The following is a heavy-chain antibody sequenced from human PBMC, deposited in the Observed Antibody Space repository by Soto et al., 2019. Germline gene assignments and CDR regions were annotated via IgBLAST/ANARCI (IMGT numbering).Heavy chain of an antibody. V-gene: IGHV1-69*13. J-gene: IGHJ6*02. D-gene: IGHD6-13*01. Sequence: VASVKVSCKASGGTFSSYAISWVRQAPGQGLEWMGGIIPIFGTANYAQKFQGRVTITADESTSTAYMELSSLRSEDTAVYYCARRGIAAAGTYYYYYGMDVWGQGTTVTVSS. CDR1: GGTFSSYA. CDR3: ARRGIAAAGTYYYYYGMDV. CDR2: IIPIFGTA.